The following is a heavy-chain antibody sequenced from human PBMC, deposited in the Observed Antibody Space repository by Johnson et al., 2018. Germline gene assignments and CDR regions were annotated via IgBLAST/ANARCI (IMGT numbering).Heavy chain of an antibody. CDR2: IWYDGSNK. CDR3: ARVKDSSSWIYYYYYYGMDV. V-gene: IGHV3-33*01. Sequence: QVQLVESGGGVVQPGRSLRLSCAASGFTFSSYGMHWVRQAPGKGLEWVAVIWYDGSNKYYADSVKGRFTISRDNSKNTLYLQMNSLRAEDTAVYYCARVKDSSSWIYYYYYYGMDVWGQGTTVTVSS. CDR1: GFTFSSYG. D-gene: IGHD6-13*01. J-gene: IGHJ6*02.